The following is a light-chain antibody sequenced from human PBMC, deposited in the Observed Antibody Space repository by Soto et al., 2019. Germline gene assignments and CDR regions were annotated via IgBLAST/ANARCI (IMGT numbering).Light chain of an antibody. CDR1: QSVSSY. CDR3: QQSNSTPLT. J-gene: IGKJ4*01. CDR2: AAS. V-gene: IGKV1-39*01. Sequence: DIQMTQSPSSLSASVGDRVTISCRASQSVSSYLYWYQQKPGKAPILLIYAASSLQSGVPSRFSGSGSGTDFTLTISSLQPEDFATYYCQQSNSTPLTFGGGTKVEIK.